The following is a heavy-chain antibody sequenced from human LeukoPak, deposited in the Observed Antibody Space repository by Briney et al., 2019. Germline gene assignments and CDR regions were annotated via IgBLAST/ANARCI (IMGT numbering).Heavy chain of an antibody. Sequence: SETLSLTCTVSGGSISSYYWSWIRKPPGKGLEWIGYIYNSGSTNYNPSLKSRVTISVDTSKNQFSLKLSSVTAADTAVYYCARDVGATPGYFDYWGQGTLVTVSS. D-gene: IGHD1-26*01. V-gene: IGHV4-59*01. CDR1: GGSISSYY. J-gene: IGHJ4*02. CDR2: IYNSGST. CDR3: ARDVGATPGYFDY.